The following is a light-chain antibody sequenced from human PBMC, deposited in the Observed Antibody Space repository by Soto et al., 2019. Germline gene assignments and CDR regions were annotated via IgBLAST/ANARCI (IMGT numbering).Light chain of an antibody. CDR2: GAS. J-gene: IGKJ5*01. Sequence: EIVMTQSPATLSVSPGERATLSCRASQNVSSNLAGYQQKPGQAPRLLIYGASTRTTGITARFSGSGSGTEFTLTISSLQSEDFAVYYCQQYNNWLITFGQGTRLEIK. CDR1: QNVSSN. CDR3: QQYNNWLIT. V-gene: IGKV3-15*01.